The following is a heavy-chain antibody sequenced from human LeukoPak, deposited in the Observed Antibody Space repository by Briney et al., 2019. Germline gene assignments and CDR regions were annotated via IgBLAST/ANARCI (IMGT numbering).Heavy chain of an antibody. CDR2: INPSGGST. Sequence: GASVKVSCKASGYTFTSYYMHWVRQAPGQGLEWMGIINPSGGSTSYAQKFQGRVTMTRDMSTSTAYMELRSLRSDDTAVYYCARAMIVVANWFDPWGQGTLVTVSS. CDR1: GYTFTSYY. CDR3: ARAMIVVANWFDP. D-gene: IGHD3-22*01. V-gene: IGHV1-46*01. J-gene: IGHJ5*02.